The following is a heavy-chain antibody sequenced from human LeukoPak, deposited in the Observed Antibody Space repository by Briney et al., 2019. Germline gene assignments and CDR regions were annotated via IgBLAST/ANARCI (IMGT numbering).Heavy chain of an antibody. D-gene: IGHD6-19*01. CDR2: IYYSGNT. Sequence: SETLSLTCTVSGGSIFSSNSYWGWIRQPPGKGLEWIGSIYYSGNTYYNASLQSRVTISIDMSKNQFSLRLSSVTAADTAMYYCVKSGGYGLIDYWGQGTLVTVSS. CDR3: VKSGGYGLIDY. V-gene: IGHV4-39*01. CDR1: GGSIFSSNSY. J-gene: IGHJ4*02.